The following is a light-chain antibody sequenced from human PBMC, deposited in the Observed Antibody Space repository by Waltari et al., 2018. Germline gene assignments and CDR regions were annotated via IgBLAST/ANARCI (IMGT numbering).Light chain of an antibody. CDR2: DNN. J-gene: IGLJ2*01. CDR1: SSNIGAGYD. Sequence: QSVLTQPPSVSGAPGQRITISCTGTSSNIGAGYDVHWYQQLPGTAPKLLILDNNNRPSGVPDRFSASKSDTSASLAITGLQAEDEADYYCQSYDSSLSGVLFGGGTKLTVL. CDR3: QSYDSSLSGVL. V-gene: IGLV1-40*01.